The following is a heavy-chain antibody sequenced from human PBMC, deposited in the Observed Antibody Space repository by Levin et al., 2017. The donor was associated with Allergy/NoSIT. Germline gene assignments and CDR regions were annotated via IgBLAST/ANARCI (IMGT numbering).Heavy chain of an antibody. J-gene: IGHJ4*02. D-gene: IGHD3-22*01. CDR2: MNPNSGNT. CDR3: ARGLYYYDRSGYYVDY. Sequence: ASVKVSCKASGYTFTSYDINWVRQAPGQGLEWMGWMNPNSGNTGYAQEFQGRVTMTRDTSISTAYMELSSLRFEDTAVYYCARGLYYYDRSGYYVDYWGQGTLVTVSS. V-gene: IGHV1-8*01. CDR1: GYTFTSYD.